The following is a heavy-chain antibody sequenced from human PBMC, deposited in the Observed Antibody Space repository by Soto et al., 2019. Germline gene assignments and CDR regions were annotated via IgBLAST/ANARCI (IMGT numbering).Heavy chain of an antibody. CDR2: IYHSGST. D-gene: IGHD3-22*01. CDR3: ASRYYYDSSGYYSDPFDI. Sequence: PSETLSLTCAVSGGSISSGGYSWSWIRQPPGKGLEWIGYIYHSGSTYYNPSLKSRVTISVDRSKNQFSLKLSSVTAADTAVYYCASRYYYDSSGYYSDPFDIWGQGTMVTVSS. V-gene: IGHV4-30-2*01. CDR1: GGSISSGGYS. J-gene: IGHJ3*02.